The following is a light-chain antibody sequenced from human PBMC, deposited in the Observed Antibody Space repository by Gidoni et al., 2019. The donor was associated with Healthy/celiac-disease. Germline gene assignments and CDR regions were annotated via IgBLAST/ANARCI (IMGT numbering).Light chain of an antibody. Sequence: EIVLTQSPGTLSLSPGERATLSCRASQSVSSSYLAWDQQKPGQAPRLLIYGASSRATGIPDRVSGSGSGTDFTLTISRLEPEDFAVYYCQQYGSSPLTFGPGTKVDIK. CDR2: GAS. V-gene: IGKV3-20*01. CDR3: QQYGSSPLT. J-gene: IGKJ3*01. CDR1: QSVSSSY.